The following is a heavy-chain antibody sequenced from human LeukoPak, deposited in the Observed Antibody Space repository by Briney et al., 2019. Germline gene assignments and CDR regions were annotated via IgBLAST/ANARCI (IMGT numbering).Heavy chain of an antibody. CDR2: IDWDDDK. Sequence: SGPTLVNPTQTLTLTCTFSGFSLSTAGMCVTWIRQPPGKALEWLARIDWDDDKYYNTSLKTRLTISKDTSKNQVVLTMTNMDPVDTATYYCARIRSTGSQSFDYWGQGTLVTVSS. CDR3: ARIRSTGSQSFDY. J-gene: IGHJ4*02. D-gene: IGHD1-26*01. V-gene: IGHV2-70*11. CDR1: GFSLSTAGMC.